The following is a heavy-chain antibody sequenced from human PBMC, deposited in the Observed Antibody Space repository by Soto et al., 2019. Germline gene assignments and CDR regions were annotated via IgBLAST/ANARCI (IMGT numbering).Heavy chain of an antibody. CDR2: ISAYNGNT. Sequence: QVQLVQSGAEVKKPGASVKVSCKASGYTFTNFGISWVRQAPGQGLEWMGWISAYNGNTNYAQNFQGRVTMTTDTSTSPAYRELRSLRSDDTAVYYWARGGTPIDYWGQGTLVTVSS. D-gene: IGHD3-16*01. J-gene: IGHJ4*02. V-gene: IGHV1-18*01. CDR1: GYTFTNFG. CDR3: ARGGTPIDY.